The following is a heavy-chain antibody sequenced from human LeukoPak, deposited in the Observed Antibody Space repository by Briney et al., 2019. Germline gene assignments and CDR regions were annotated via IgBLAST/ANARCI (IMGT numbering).Heavy chain of an antibody. J-gene: IGHJ4*02. D-gene: IGHD2-21*01. Sequence: GASVKVSCKASGGTFSSYAISWARQAPGQGLEWMGRIIPILGIANYAQKFQGRVTITADKSTSTAYMALSSLRSEDTAVYYCARGGGAAVEVGLYFDYWGQGTLVTVSS. V-gene: IGHV1-69*04. CDR2: IIPILGIA. CDR3: ARGGGAAVEVGLYFDY. CDR1: GGTFSSYA.